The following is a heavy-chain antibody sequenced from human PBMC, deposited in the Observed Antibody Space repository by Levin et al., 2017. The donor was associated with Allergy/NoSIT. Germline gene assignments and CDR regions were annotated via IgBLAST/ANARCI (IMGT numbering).Heavy chain of an antibody. CDR3: AKVGHYGWYFDP. D-gene: IGHD4-17*01. CDR2: ISGSGGST. Sequence: GGSLRLSCAASGFTFSSYAMSWVRQAPGKGLEWVSAISGSGGSTYYADSVKGRFTISRDNSMNTLYLQMNSLRAEDTAVCYCAKVGHYGWYFDPWRRGTVVTVSS. J-gene: IGHJ2*01. CDR1: GFTFSSYA. V-gene: IGHV3-23*01.